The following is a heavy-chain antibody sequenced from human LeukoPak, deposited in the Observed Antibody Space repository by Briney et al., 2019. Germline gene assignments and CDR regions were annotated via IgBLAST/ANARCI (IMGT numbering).Heavy chain of an antibody. CDR2: INHSGST. CDR3: ARGTAARPYYYHYYMDV. D-gene: IGHD6-6*01. V-gene: IGHV4-34*01. CDR1: GGAFSGYY. Sequence: SETLSLTCAVYGGAFSGYYWSWIRQPPGKGPEWSGEINHSGSTNYNPSLKSRVTISVDTSKNQFSLKLSSVTAADTAVYYCARGTAARPYYYHYYMDVWGKGTTVTISS. J-gene: IGHJ6*03.